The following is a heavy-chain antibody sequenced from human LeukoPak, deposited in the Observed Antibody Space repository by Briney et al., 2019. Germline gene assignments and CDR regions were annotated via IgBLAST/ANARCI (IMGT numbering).Heavy chain of an antibody. CDR1: GGSISSSSYY. Sequence: KPSETLSLTCTVSGGSISSSSYYWGWIRQPPGKGLEWIGSIYYSGSTYYNPSLKSRVTISVDTSKNQFSLKLSSVTAADTAVYYCARDLKAMDTAMVTSINWFDPWGQGTLGTVSS. J-gene: IGHJ5*02. CDR2: IYYSGST. CDR3: ARDLKAMDTAMVTSINWFDP. D-gene: IGHD5-18*01. V-gene: IGHV4-39*07.